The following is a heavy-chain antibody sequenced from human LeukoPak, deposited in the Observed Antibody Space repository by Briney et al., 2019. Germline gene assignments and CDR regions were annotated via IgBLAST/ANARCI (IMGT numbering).Heavy chain of an antibody. CDR1: AFTFSGYA. CDR2: ISGSGGTT. V-gene: IGHV3-23*01. CDR3: SVMHGYYDGSGYWVQ. J-gene: IGHJ1*01. Sequence: GGSLRLSCAAAAFTFSGYAMRWVRPAPGMGREWVSGISGSGGTTDYEDSVEGRLTISRDNSKKKLYLQMNSLRAEDTSVYYCSVMHGYYDGSGYWVQWGQGTLVTVSS. D-gene: IGHD3-22*01.